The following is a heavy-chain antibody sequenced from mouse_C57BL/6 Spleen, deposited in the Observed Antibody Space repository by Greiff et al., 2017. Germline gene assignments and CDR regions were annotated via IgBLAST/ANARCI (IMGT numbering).Heavy chain of an antibody. CDR1: GFNIKDYY. Sequence: EVKLMESGAELVRPGASVKLSCTASGFNIKDYYMHWVKQRPEQGLEWIGRIDPEDGDTEYAPKFQGKATMTADTSSNTAYLQLSSLTSEDTAVYYCTTQYYGNYDAMDYWGQGTSVTVSS. V-gene: IGHV14-1*01. J-gene: IGHJ4*01. D-gene: IGHD2-1*01. CDR2: IDPEDGDT. CDR3: TTQYYGNYDAMDY.